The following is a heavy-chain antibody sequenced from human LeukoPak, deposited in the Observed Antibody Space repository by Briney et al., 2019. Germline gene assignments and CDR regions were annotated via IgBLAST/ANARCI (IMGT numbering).Heavy chain of an antibody. CDR2: IYYSGST. V-gene: IGHV4-30-4*08. Sequence: SETLSLTCTVSGGSISSGDYYWSWIRQPPGKGLEWIGYIYYSGSTYYNPSLKSRVTISVDTSKNQFSLKLSSVTAADTAVYYCARGPTIFGVVISSDNAFDIWGQGTMVTVSS. D-gene: IGHD3-3*01. CDR3: ARGPTIFGVVISSDNAFDI. CDR1: GGSISSGDYY. J-gene: IGHJ3*02.